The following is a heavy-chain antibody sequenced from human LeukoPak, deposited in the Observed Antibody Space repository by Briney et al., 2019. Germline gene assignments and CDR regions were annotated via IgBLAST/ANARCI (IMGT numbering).Heavy chain of an antibody. Sequence: PSETLSLTCTVSGGSISSYYWSWIRQPPGKGLECIGYIYNSGSTNYNPSLKSRVSISVDTSKNQFSLKLSSVTAADTAVYYCARSAIDAFDTWGQGTMVTVSS. CDR2: IYNSGST. V-gene: IGHV4-59*08. CDR3: ARSAIDAFDT. J-gene: IGHJ3*02. D-gene: IGHD6-25*01. CDR1: GGSISSYY.